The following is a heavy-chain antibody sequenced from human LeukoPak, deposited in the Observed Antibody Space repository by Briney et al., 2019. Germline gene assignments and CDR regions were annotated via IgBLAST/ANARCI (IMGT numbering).Heavy chain of an antibody. V-gene: IGHV4-39*02. Sequence: SETLSLTCTVSGGSISSTSYFWGWIRQPPGKGLEWVATLYYTGSTYYNPFLKSRVTMSVDASKNQFSLEVSSVTAADTAVYYCARDRWELLSNSYHYCGLDVWGQGTTVTVSS. J-gene: IGHJ6*02. CDR2: LYYTGST. CDR1: GGSISSTSYF. CDR3: ARDRWELLSNSYHYCGLDV. D-gene: IGHD2-15*01.